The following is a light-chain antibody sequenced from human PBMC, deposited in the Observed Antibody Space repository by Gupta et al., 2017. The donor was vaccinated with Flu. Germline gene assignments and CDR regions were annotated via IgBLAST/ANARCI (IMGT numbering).Light chain of an antibody. Sequence: DIVMTQSPDSLAASLGERAPINCKSSQSVLYSSNNKNYLAWYQQKPGQPPKLLIYWASTRESGVPDRFSGGGSGTDFTLTISSLQAEDVAVYYCQQYYSTPFTFGPGTKVDIK. V-gene: IGKV4-1*01. CDR2: WAS. CDR3: QQYYSTPFT. CDR1: QSVLYSSNNKNY. J-gene: IGKJ3*01.